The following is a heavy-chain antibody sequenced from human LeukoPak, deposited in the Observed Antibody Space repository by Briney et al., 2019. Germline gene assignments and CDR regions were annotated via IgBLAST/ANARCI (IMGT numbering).Heavy chain of an antibody. D-gene: IGHD3-10*01. J-gene: IGHJ4*02. V-gene: IGHV1-18*04. CDR2: ISAYNGNT. Sequence: ASVKVSCKASGYTFTSYGISWVRQAPGQGLEWMGWISAYNGNTNYAQKLQGRVTMTADTSTSTAYMELRSLRSDDTAVYYCARGTAIWFGELLPYEYYFDYWGQGTLVTVSS. CDR1: GYTFTSYG. CDR3: ARGTAIWFGELLPYEYYFDY.